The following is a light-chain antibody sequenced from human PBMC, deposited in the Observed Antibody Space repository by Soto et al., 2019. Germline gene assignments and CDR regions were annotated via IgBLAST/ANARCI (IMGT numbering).Light chain of an antibody. CDR2: VAF. CDR3: QQYNNWPRT. CDR1: QSVSSN. J-gene: IGKJ1*01. V-gene: IGKV3-15*01. Sequence: EIVMTQSPATLSVSPGERATLSCRASQSVSSNFAWYQQKPGQAPRLLIYVAFTRATGIPARFSGSGSGTEFTLTISSLQSEDFAVYYCQQYNNWPRTFGQGTKVEIK.